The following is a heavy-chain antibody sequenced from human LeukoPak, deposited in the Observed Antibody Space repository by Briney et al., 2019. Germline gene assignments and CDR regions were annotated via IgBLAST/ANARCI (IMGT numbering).Heavy chain of an antibody. CDR1: GYTFIGHH. V-gene: IGHV1-2*02. D-gene: IGHD1-1*01. Sequence: ASVKVSCKASGYTFIGHHIHWVRQAPGQGLEWMGWINPNSDGTHYAQKFQGRVTMTRDTSISTVYMELSSLRFDDTAVYFCGRERHYGVHNWFGPWGQTTPVAVSSGMDVWGQGTTVTVSS. CDR2: INPNSDGT. CDR3: GRERHYGVHNWFGPWGQTTPVAVSSGMDV. J-gene: IGHJ6*02.